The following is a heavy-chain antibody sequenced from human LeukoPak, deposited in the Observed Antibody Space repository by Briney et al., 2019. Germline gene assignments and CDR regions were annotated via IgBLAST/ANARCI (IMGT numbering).Heavy chain of an antibody. J-gene: IGHJ4*02. Sequence: GGSLRLSCAASGFTFSSYAMSWVRQAPGKGLEWVSAISGSGGSTYYADSVKGRFTISRDNSKNTLYLQMNSLRAEDTAVYYCGRDGTAVGINYDYWGQGTLVTVSS. CDR2: ISGSGGST. CDR1: GFTFSSYA. CDR3: GRDGTAVGINYDY. V-gene: IGHV3-23*01. D-gene: IGHD6-13*01.